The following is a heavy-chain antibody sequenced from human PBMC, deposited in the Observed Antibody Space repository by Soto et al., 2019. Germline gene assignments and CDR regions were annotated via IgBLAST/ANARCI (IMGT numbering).Heavy chain of an antibody. CDR1: GYSFTSYW. V-gene: IGHV5-10-1*01. D-gene: IGHD6-19*01. Sequence: PGESLKISCKGSGYSFTSYWISWVRQMPGKGLEWMGRIDPSDSYTNYSPSFQGHVTISADKSISTAYLQWSSLKASDTAMYYCARTEQLLDNWFDPWGQRTLVTVSS. J-gene: IGHJ5*02. CDR3: ARTEQLLDNWFDP. CDR2: IDPSDSYT.